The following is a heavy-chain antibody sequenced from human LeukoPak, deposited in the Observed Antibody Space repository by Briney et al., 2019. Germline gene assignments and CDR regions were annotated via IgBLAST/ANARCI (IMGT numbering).Heavy chain of an antibody. D-gene: IGHD2-2*01. CDR3: TTRIVVVPAASTPADY. J-gene: IGHJ4*02. CDR1: GFTFSNAW. Sequence: GGSLRLSCAASGFTFSNAWMSWVRQAPGKGLEWVGRIKSKTDGGTTDYAAPVKGRFTISRDDSKNTLYLQMNSLKTEDTAVYYCTTRIVVVPAASTPADYWGQGTLVTVSS. CDR2: IKSKTDGGTT. V-gene: IGHV3-15*01.